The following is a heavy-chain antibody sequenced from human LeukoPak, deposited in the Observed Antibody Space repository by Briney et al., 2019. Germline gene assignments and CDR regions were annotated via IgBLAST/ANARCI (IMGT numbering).Heavy chain of an antibody. J-gene: IGHJ4*02. D-gene: IGHD5-18*01. CDR3: ARGQVDTAMGITPFDY. Sequence: SVKVSCKSSGGTFSSYAISWVRQAPGQGLEWMGRIIPIFGTANYAQKFQGRVTITTDESTSTAYMELSSLRSEDTAVYYCARGQVDTAMGITPFDYWGQGTLVTVSS. CDR2: IIPIFGTA. V-gene: IGHV1-69*05. CDR1: GGTFSSYA.